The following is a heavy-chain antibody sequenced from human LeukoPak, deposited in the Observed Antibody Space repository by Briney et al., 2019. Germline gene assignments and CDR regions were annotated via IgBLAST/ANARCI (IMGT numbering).Heavy chain of an antibody. Sequence: PGGSLRLSCTASGFTFGDYAMSWVRQAPGKGLEWVGFIRSKAYGGTTEYAASVKGRFTISRDDSTSIAYLQMNSLKTEDTAVYYCTRPLTLVPAPPEPGYWGQGTLVTVSS. CDR2: IRSKAYGGTT. CDR1: GFTFGDYA. V-gene: IGHV3-49*04. J-gene: IGHJ4*02. D-gene: IGHD2-2*01. CDR3: TRPLTLVPAPPEPGY.